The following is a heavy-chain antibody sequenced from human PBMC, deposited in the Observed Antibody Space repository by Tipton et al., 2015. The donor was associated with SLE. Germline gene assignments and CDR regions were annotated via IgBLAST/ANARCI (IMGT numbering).Heavy chain of an antibody. Sequence: TLSLTCTVSGGSISSYYWSWIRQPPGKGLEWIGYIYYSGSTNYNPSLKSRVTISVDTSKNQFSLKLSSVTAADTAVYYCAREVGLAWYFDLWGRGPLVTVSA. V-gene: IGHV4-59*12. CDR3: AREVGLAWYFDL. D-gene: IGHD1-26*01. CDR1: GGSISSYY. CDR2: IYYSGST. J-gene: IGHJ2*01.